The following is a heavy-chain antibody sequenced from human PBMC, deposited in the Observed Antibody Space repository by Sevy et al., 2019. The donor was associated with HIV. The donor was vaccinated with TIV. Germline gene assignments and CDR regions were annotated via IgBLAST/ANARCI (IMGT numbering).Heavy chain of an antibody. J-gene: IGHJ4*02. CDR2: IQYDGSNK. D-gene: IGHD2-21*01. V-gene: IGHV3-30*02. Sequence: GGSLRLSCAASGFSYSSYGMHWVRQAPGKGLEWVAYIQYDGSNKDYADSVKGRFTISRDNSKNTLDLQMNSLRVEDTAVYYCVKEGGGEGGDHWGQGTLVTVSP. CDR3: VKEGGGEGGDH. CDR1: GFSYSSYG.